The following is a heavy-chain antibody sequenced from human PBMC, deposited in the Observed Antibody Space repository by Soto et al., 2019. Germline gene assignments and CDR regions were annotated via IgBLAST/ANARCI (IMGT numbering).Heavy chain of an antibody. J-gene: IGHJ6*02. CDR2: IYYSGST. Sequence: SQTLSLTCTVSGGSFKSGSYSWSWIRQHPGKGLEWIGYIYYSGSTYYNPSLKSRVTISVDTSKNQFSLKLSSVTAADTAVYYCARVVVVPAAPNHSYGMDVCGQGTTVTVSS. D-gene: IGHD2-2*01. CDR3: ARVVVVPAAPNHSYGMDV. CDR1: GGSFKSGSYS. V-gene: IGHV4-31*03.